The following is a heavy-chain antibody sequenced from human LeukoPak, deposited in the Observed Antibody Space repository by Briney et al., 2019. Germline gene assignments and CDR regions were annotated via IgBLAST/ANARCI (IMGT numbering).Heavy chain of an antibody. D-gene: IGHD1-26*01. CDR3: ARVGVGATSFQH. CDR2: ISSSSSYI. V-gene: IGHV3-21*01. CDR1: GFTFSSYS. J-gene: IGHJ1*01. Sequence: PGGSLRLSCAASGFTFSSYSMNWVRQAPGKGLEWVSSISSSSSYIYYADSVKGRFTISRDNAKNSPYLQMNSLRAEDTAVYYCARVGVGATSFQHWGQGTLVTVSS.